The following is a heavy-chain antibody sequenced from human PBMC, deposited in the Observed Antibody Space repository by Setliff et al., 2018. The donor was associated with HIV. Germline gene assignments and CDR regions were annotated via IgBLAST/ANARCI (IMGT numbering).Heavy chain of an antibody. CDR1: GYTFTNYA. Sequence: ASVKVSCKASGYTFTNYAIHWVRQAPGQRLEWMGWINAGSGKTEYSQKFQGRVTITADESTSTAYMELSRLRSDDTAVYYCARGIAAAGPYWGQGTLVTVSS. CDR3: ARGIAAAGPY. V-gene: IGHV1-3*01. D-gene: IGHD6-13*01. CDR2: INAGSGKT. J-gene: IGHJ4*02.